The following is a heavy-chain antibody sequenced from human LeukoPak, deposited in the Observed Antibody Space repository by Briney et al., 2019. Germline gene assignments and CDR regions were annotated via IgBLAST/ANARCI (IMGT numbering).Heavy chain of an antibody. J-gene: IGHJ4*02. V-gene: IGHV3-23*01. Sequence: GSLRLSCAASGFTFSSYAMSWVRQAPGKGLEWVSVISGSGGSTYYADSVKGRFTISRDNSKNTLYVQMNSLRAEDTAVYYCAKDRSGIALAGNFDCWGQGTLVTVSS. CDR3: AKDRSGIALAGNFDC. CDR2: ISGSGGST. CDR1: GFTFSSYA. D-gene: IGHD6-19*01.